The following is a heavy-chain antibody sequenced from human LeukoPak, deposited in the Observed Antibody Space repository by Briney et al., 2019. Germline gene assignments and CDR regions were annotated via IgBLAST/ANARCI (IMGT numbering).Heavy chain of an antibody. CDR1: GFSFSIYA. CDR2: ISSSSSYI. Sequence: GGSLRLSCSASGFSFSIYAMNWVRQAPGKGLEWVSSISSSSSYIYYADSVKGRFTISRDNAKNSLYLQMNSLRAEDTAVYYCARGKNTVTTIDWFDPWGQGTLVTVSS. D-gene: IGHD4-11*01. CDR3: ARGKNTVTTIDWFDP. J-gene: IGHJ5*02. V-gene: IGHV3-21*01.